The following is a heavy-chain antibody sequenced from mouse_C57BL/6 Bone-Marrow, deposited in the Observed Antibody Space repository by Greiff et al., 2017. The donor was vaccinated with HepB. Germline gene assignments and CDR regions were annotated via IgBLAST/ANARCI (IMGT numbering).Heavy chain of an antibody. CDR1: GFTFSSYA. CDR2: ISDGGSYT. D-gene: IGHD1-1*02. J-gene: IGHJ1*03. Sequence: EVQVVESGGGLVKPGGSLKLSCAASGFTFSSYAMSWVRQTPEKRLEWVATISDGGSYTYYPDNVKGRFTISRDNAKNNLYLQMSHLKSEDTAMYYCARATIWYFDVWGTGTSVTVSS. V-gene: IGHV5-4*01. CDR3: ARATIWYFDV.